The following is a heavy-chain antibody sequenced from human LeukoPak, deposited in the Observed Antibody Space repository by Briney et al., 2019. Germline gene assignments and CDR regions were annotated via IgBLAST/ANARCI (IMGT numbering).Heavy chain of an antibody. CDR3: AKDPRPSITMVRGVIMD. Sequence: GGSLRLSCAASGFTFSDYYMSWIRQAPGKGLEWVSYISSSGSTIYYADSVKGRFTISRDNAKNSLYLQMNSLRAEDTAVYYCAKDPRPSITMVRGVIMDWGQGTLVTVSS. CDR1: GFTFSDYY. D-gene: IGHD3-10*01. CDR2: ISSSGSTI. J-gene: IGHJ4*02. V-gene: IGHV3-11*04.